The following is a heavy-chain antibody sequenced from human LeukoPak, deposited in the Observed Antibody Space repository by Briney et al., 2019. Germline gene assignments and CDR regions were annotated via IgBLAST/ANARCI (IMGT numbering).Heavy chain of an antibody. J-gene: IGHJ4*02. Sequence: GGSLRLSCAASGFTFRTYAMSWVRQTPGKGLEWVSVISGSGGSTYYADSVKGRFTISRDNSKNTLYLQMNSLRAEDTAVYYCARRAGAYSHPYDYWGQGTLVTVSS. CDR3: ARRAGAYSHPYDY. CDR2: ISGSGGST. D-gene: IGHD4/OR15-4a*01. V-gene: IGHV3-23*01. CDR1: GFTFRTYA.